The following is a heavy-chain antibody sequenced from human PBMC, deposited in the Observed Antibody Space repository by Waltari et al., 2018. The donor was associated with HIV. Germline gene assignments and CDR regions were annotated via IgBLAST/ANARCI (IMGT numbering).Heavy chain of an antibody. CDR1: GFTVSSNY. CDR2: IYSGGST. Sequence: ASGFTVSSNYMSWVRQAPGKGLEWVSVIYSGGSTYYADSVKGRFTISRDNSKNTLYLQMNSLRAEDTAVYYCARARFVHTVTGGAFDYWGQGTLVTVSS. V-gene: IGHV3-66*01. D-gene: IGHD4-17*01. CDR3: ARARFVHTVTGGAFDY. J-gene: IGHJ4*02.